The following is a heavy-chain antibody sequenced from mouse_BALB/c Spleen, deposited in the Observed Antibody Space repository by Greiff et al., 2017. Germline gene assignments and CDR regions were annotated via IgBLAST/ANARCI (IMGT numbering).Heavy chain of an antibody. D-gene: IGHD3-3*01. Sequence: QVQLQQSGPGLVQPSQSLSITCTVSGFSLTSYGVHWVRQAPGKGLEWLGVIWSGGSTDYNAAFISRLSISKDNSKSKVFFKMNSLQANDTAIYYCARNGGTGYAMDYWGQGTSVTVSS. CDR3: ARNGGTGYAMDY. J-gene: IGHJ4*01. CDR2: IWSGGST. CDR1: GFSLTSYG. V-gene: IGHV2-2*02.